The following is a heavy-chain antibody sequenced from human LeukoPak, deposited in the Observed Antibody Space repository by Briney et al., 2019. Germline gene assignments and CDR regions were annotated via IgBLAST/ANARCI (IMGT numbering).Heavy chain of an antibody. J-gene: IGHJ4*02. CDR3: ARDPYFSTPADY. CDR2: INWNGGST. V-gene: IGHV3-20*04. Sequence: GGSLRLSCAASGFTFDDHGMSWVRQAPGKGLEWVSGINWNGGSTGYADSVKGRFTISRDNAKNSLYLQMNSLRAEDTALYYCARDPYFSTPADYWGQGTLVTVSS. D-gene: IGHD3-3*01. CDR1: GFTFDDHG.